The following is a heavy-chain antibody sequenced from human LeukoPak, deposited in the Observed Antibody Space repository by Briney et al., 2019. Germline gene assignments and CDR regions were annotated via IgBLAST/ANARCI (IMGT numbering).Heavy chain of an antibody. CDR1: GYSFPSYW. Sequence: GESLKISCKGSGYSFPSYWIGWVRQMPGKGLEWMGIIYPVNSDTRYSPSFQGQVTISADKSINTAYLQWSSLKASDTAMYYCARRGYTYGSRVANWFDLWGQGTLVTVSS. V-gene: IGHV5-51*01. CDR2: IYPVNSDT. J-gene: IGHJ5*02. D-gene: IGHD5-18*01. CDR3: ARRGYTYGSRVANWFDL.